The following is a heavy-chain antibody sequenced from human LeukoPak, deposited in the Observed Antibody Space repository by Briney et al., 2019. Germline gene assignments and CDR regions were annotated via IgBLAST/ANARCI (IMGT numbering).Heavy chain of an antibody. CDR2: ISSSSSYI. J-gene: IGHJ6*02. V-gene: IGHV3-21*01. CDR3: AGEDYYGSGSYSNYYYYGMDV. CDR1: GFTFSSYS. Sequence: GGSLRLSCAASGFTFSSYSMNWVRQAPGKGLEWVSSISSSSSYIYYADSVKGRSTISRDNAKNSLYLQMNSLRAEDTAVYYCAGEDYYGSGSYSNYYYYGMDVWGQGTTVTVSS. D-gene: IGHD3-10*01.